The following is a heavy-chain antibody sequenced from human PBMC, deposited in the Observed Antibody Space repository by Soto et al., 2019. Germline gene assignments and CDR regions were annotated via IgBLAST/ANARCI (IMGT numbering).Heavy chain of an antibody. D-gene: IGHD1-26*01. J-gene: IGHJ3*02. CDR2: ISSSSTI. CDR1: GFTFSSYS. Sequence: GGSLRLSCAASGFTFSSYSMNWVRQAPGKGLEWVSYISSSSTIYYADSVKGRFTISRDNAKNSLYLQMNSLRDEDTAVYYCARSYVVVGAFDIWGQGTMVTVSS. V-gene: IGHV3-48*02. CDR3: ARSYVVVGAFDI.